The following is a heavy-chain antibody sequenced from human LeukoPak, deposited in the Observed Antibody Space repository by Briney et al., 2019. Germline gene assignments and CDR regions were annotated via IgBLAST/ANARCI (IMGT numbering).Heavy chain of an antibody. CDR3: ARKVYCSSTSCYFENWFDP. CDR1: GGTFSSYA. Sequence: GSSVTVSCEASGGTFSSYAISWVRQAPGQGLEWMGGIIPIFGTANYAQKFQGRVTITADESTSTAYMELSSLRSEDTAVYYCARKVYCSSTSCYFENWFDPWGQGTLVTVSS. CDR2: IIPIFGTA. D-gene: IGHD2-2*01. J-gene: IGHJ5*02. V-gene: IGHV1-69*01.